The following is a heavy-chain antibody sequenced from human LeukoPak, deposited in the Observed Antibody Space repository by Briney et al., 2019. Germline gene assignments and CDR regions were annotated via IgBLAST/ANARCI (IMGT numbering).Heavy chain of an antibody. Sequence: PGRSLRLSCAASGFTFSSYGMHWVRQAPGKGLEWVAFIRYDGSNKYYADSVKGRFTISRDNSKNTLYLQMNSLRAEDTAVYYCAKVRAEYCSSTSCLGDYWGQGTLVTVSS. D-gene: IGHD2-2*01. CDR2: IRYDGSNK. V-gene: IGHV3-30*02. J-gene: IGHJ4*02. CDR3: AKVRAEYCSSTSCLGDY. CDR1: GFTFSSYG.